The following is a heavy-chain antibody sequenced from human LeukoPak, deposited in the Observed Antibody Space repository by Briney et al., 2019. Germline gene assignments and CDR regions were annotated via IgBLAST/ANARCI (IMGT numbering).Heavy chain of an antibody. CDR1: GDSISSGEFY. CDR2: IHYSGST. D-gene: IGHD4-23*01. J-gene: IGHJ4*02. Sequence: PSETLSLTCTVSGDSISSGEFYWGWIRQPPGEGREWIGYIHYSGSTSYNPSLKSRVTILVDTSKNQFSLKLSSVTAADTAVYYCARVRGYGGAWMNLDYWGQGTLVTVFS. CDR3: ARVRGYGGAWMNLDY. V-gene: IGHV4-30-4*01.